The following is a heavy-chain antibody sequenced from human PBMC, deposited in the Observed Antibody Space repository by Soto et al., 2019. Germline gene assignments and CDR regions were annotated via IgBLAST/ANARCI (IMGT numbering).Heavy chain of an antibody. CDR1: GFNFSSYA. CDR2: ISGSGGST. D-gene: IGHD6-6*01. J-gene: IGHJ4*02. CDR3: AKEGSASLYYFDY. V-gene: IGHV3-23*01. Sequence: GGSLRLSCAASGFNFSSYAMSWVRQAPGKGLEWVSTISGSGGSTYYADSVKGRFTISRDNSKNTLYLQMNSLRGEDTAVYYCAKEGSASLYYFDYWGQGTLVTVSS.